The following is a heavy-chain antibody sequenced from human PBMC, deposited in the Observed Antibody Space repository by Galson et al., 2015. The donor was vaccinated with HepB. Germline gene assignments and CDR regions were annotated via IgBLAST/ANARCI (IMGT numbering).Heavy chain of an antibody. CDR3: ARDYYDSSGPSY. V-gene: IGHV1-69*13. J-gene: IGHJ4*02. D-gene: IGHD3-22*01. CDR2: IIPIFGTA. CDR1: GGTFSSYA. Sequence: SVKVSCKASGGTFSSYAISWVRQAPGQGLEWMGGIIPIFGTANYAQKFQGRVTITADESTSTAYMELSSLRSEDTAVYYCARDYYDSSGPSYWGQGTLVTVSS.